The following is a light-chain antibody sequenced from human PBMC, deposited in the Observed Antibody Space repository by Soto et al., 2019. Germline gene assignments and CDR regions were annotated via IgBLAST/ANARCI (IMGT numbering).Light chain of an antibody. J-gene: IGKJ1*01. CDR3: QEYGTSRS. CDR1: QSVSSNY. V-gene: IGKV3-20*01. CDR2: GAS. Sequence: EIVLTQSPGTLSLSPGERATFSCRASQSVSSNYLAWYQQKPGRSPRLLIYGASGRATGIPDRFSGSGSGTDFTLTISRLEPEDFAVYYCQEYGTSRSFGQGTKVEIK.